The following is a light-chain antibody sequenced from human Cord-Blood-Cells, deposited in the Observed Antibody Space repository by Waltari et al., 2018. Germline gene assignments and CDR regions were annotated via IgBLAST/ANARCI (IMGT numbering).Light chain of an antibody. CDR1: QSISSY. Sequence: DIQMTQSPSSLSASVGDRVTITCRASQSISSYLNWYQQKPGKAPKLLIYAASSLQSGVPSRFSGSGSGTDFTLTISSLQPEEFATYYSQQSYSTPWTFGQGTKVEIK. V-gene: IGKV1-39*01. CDR2: AAS. J-gene: IGKJ1*01. CDR3: QQSYSTPWT.